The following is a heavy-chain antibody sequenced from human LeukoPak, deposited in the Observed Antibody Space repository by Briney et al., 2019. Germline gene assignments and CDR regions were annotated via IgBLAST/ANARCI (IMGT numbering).Heavy chain of an antibody. Sequence: PGGSLRLSCAASRFTFDDYAMHWVRQAPGKGLEWVSGISWNSGSIGYADSVKGRFTISRDNAKNSLFLQMNSLRAEDTAVYYCAIEGSGIFDYWGQGTLVTVSS. D-gene: IGHD1-26*01. CDR1: RFTFDDYA. J-gene: IGHJ4*02. CDR3: AIEGSGIFDY. CDR2: ISWNSGSI. V-gene: IGHV3-9*01.